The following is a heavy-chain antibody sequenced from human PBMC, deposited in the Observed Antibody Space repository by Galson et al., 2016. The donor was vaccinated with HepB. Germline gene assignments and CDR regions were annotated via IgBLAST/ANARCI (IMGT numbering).Heavy chain of an antibody. V-gene: IGHV3-21*01. J-gene: IGHJ6*02. CDR1: GFTFSAYN. CDR2: ISLSSDYI. Sequence: SLRLSCAASGFTFSAYNMIWVRQAPGKGLEWVSSISLSSDYIYYADSLKGRFTISRDNAKNSLYLQMNSLRVEDTAVYYCAKVLSYYGSGNPPTYYFYGMDVWGQGTTVTVSS. D-gene: IGHD3-10*01. CDR3: AKVLSYYGSGNPPTYYFYGMDV.